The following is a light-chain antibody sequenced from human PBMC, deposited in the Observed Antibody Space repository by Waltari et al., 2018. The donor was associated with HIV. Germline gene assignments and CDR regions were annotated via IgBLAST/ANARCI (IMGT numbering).Light chain of an antibody. CDR1: SSDVGSYNV. J-gene: IGLJ1*01. Sequence: QSALTHPASVSGSPGQSITTPCTGTSSDVGSYNVVSWYQHHPGKAPKLMIYEVTKRPSGVSNRFSGSKSGNTASLTISGLQAEDEADYYCCSYAGRSTHVFGTGTKVTVL. CDR3: CSYAGRSTHV. CDR2: EVT. V-gene: IGLV2-23*02.